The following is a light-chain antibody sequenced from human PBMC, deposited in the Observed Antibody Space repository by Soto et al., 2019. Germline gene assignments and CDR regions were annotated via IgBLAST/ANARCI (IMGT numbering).Light chain of an antibody. J-gene: IGLJ3*02. CDR3: CSYAGSYTWV. CDR2: DVN. CDR1: SSDVGGYNY. Sequence: QSALTQPRSVSGSPGQSVPISCTGTSSDVGGYNYVSWYQQHPGKAPKLMIYDVNKRPSGVPDRFSGSKSGNTASLTISGLQAEDEADYYCCSYAGSYTWVFGGGTKLTVL. V-gene: IGLV2-11*01.